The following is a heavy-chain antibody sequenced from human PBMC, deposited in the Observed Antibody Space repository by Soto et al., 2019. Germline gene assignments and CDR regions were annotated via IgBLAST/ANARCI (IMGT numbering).Heavy chain of an antibody. J-gene: IGHJ3*02. D-gene: IGHD3-3*01. CDR2: LSGSAGNI. CDR1: GFTFRSFA. CDR3: VKDFYDSDCWHGYPPRAFAI. Sequence: EVQLLESGGGLVQPGGSLRLSCTASGFTFRSFAMSWVRQAPGKGLEWVSTLSGSAGNIFSADPVKGRFTISRDNSKNSLFLQMNSLRADDTAVYYCVKDFYDSDCWHGYPPRAFAIWGQGTMVSVAS. V-gene: IGHV3-23*01.